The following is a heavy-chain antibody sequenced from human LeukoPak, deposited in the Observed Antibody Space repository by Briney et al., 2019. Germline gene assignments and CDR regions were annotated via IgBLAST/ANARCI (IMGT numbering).Heavy chain of an antibody. J-gene: IGHJ4*02. Sequence: GASVKVSCKASGGTFSSYAISWVRQAPGQGLEWMGGIIPIFGTANYAQKFQGRVTITADESTSTAYMELSSLISEDTAVYYCARWRYYSGSQTPKYYFDYWGQGTLVTVSS. V-gene: IGHV1-69*13. CDR3: ARWRYYSGSQTPKYYFDY. CDR2: IIPIFGTA. CDR1: GGTFSSYA. D-gene: IGHD1-26*01.